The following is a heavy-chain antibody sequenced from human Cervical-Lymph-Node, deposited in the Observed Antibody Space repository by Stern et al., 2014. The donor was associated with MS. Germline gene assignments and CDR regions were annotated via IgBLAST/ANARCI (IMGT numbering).Heavy chain of an antibody. Sequence: DQLVESGAEVKKPGSSVKVSCKASGGTFSSYAISWVRQDAGQGLEGMGGIIPIFGTANYAQKFQGRVTITADESTSTAYMELSSLRSEDTAVYYCARGELKEGLVRGMDVWGQGTTVTVSS. V-gene: IGHV1-69*01. CDR2: IIPIFGTA. CDR3: ARGELKEGLVRGMDV. J-gene: IGHJ6*02. CDR1: GGTFSSYA. D-gene: IGHD1-26*01.